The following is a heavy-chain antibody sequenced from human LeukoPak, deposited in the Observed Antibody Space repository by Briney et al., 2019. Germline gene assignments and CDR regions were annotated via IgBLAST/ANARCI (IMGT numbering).Heavy chain of an antibody. CDR2: MNPNSGST. J-gene: IGHJ4*02. V-gene: IGHV1-8*01. CDR1: GYTFSSYD. Sequence: ASVKVSCKASGYTFSSYDISWVRQATGQGLEWMGWMNPNSGSTGYAQKFQGRVTMTTISSVSTAYMELSSLTSEDTAVYYCARAPTSDNSDYYFDYWGQGTLVTVSS. CDR3: ARAPTSDNSDYYFDY. D-gene: IGHD3-10*01.